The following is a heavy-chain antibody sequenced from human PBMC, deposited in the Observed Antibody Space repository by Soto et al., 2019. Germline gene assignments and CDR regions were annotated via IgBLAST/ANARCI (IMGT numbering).Heavy chain of an antibody. D-gene: IGHD3-3*01. Sequence: GASVKVSCKASGYTFTSYYMHWVRQAPGQGLEWMGIINPSGGSTSYAQKFQGRVTMTRDTFTSTVYMELSSLRSEDTAVYYCAREGSIFGVVTHTGMDVWGQGTTVTVSS. CDR2: INPSGGST. V-gene: IGHV1-46*01. CDR1: GYTFTSYY. CDR3: AREGSIFGVVTHTGMDV. J-gene: IGHJ6*02.